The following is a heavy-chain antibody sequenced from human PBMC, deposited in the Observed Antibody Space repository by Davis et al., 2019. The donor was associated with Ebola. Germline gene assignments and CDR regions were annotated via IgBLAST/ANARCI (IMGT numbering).Heavy chain of an antibody. V-gene: IGHV3-30-3*01. CDR1: GFTFSSYA. Sequence: PGGSLRLSCAASGFTFSSYAMHWVRQAPGKGLEWVAVISYDGSNKYYADSVKGRFTISRDNAKNSLYLQMNSLRAEDTAVYYCAREEGLRFFLYWGQGTLVTVSS. CDR3: AREEGLRFFLY. D-gene: IGHD3-3*01. J-gene: IGHJ4*02. CDR2: ISYDGSNK.